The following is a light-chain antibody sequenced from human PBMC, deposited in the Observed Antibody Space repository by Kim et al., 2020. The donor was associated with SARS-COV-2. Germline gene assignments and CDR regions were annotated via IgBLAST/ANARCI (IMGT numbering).Light chain of an antibody. CDR1: AGDVVGYNY. CDR2: EVT. V-gene: IGLV2-8*01. Sequence: GQPVTIPFTGTAGDVVGYNYVSWYQQHPGKAPKLMIYEVTKRPSGVPDRFSGSKSGNTASLTVSGLQAEDEADYYCSSYAGSNNLVFGGGTQLTVL. J-gene: IGLJ2*01. CDR3: SSYAGSNNLV.